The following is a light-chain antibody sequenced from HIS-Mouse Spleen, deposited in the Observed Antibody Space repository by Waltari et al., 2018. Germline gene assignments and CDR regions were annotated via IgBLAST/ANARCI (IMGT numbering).Light chain of an antibody. CDR2: RNN. J-gene: IGLJ3*02. CDR3: AAWDDSLSGPV. Sequence: QSVLTQPPSASGTPGQRVTISCSGLSSNIGSNYVYWYPQLPGTAPKLLIYRNNQRPSGVPDRFSGSKSGTSASLAISGLRSEDEADYYCAAWDDSLSGPVFGGGTKLTVL. CDR1: SSNIGSNY. V-gene: IGLV1-47*01.